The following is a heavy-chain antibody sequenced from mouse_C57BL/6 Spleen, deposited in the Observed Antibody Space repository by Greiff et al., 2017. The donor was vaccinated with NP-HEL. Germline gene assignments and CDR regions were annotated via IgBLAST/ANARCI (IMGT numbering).Heavy chain of an antibody. J-gene: IGHJ3*01. CDR2: GQGLDWIG. CDR3: SEDSAVYYCSYGSSSAWFAY. Sequence: VQLQQSGPELARPWASVKISCQAFYTFSRRVHFAIRDTNYWMQWVKQRPGQGLDWIGAIYPGNGDTSSNQKFKGKATLTADNASSTAYRQLSSLTSEDSAVYYCSYGSSSAWFAYWGQGTLVTVSA. D-gene: IGHD1-1*01. V-gene: IGHV1-87*01. CDR1: YTFSRRVH.